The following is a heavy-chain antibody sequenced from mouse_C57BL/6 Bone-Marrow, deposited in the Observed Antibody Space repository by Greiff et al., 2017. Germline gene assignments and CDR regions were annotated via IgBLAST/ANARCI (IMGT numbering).Heavy chain of an antibody. CDR1: GFSLTSYG. CDR2: IWRGGST. D-gene: IGHD1-1*01. CDR3: AKKGKKVLGGAMDY. V-gene: IGHV2-5*01. Sequence: VQLQQSGPGLVQPSQSLSITCTVSGFSLTSYGVHWVRQSPGQGLEWLGVIWRGGSTDYNAAFMSRLSITKDNSKSQVIFKMNRLKADDTAIYYGAKKGKKVLGGAMDYWGQGTSVTVSS. J-gene: IGHJ4*01.